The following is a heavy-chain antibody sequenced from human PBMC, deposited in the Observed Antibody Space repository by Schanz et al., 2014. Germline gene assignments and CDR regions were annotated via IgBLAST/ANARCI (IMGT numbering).Heavy chain of an antibody. J-gene: IGHJ4*02. CDR3: FGGSHSDY. CDR1: GFTFGTFW. Sequence: EVHLVESGGCLVKPGGSLRLSCAASGFTFGTFWMSWVRQAPGKGLEWVANTNPDGSQKYYVDSVKGRFTISRDNAKNSLYLQMNSLRAEDTAVYYCFGGSHSDYWGQGTLVTVSS. D-gene: IGHD1-26*01. V-gene: IGHV3-7*01. CDR2: TNPDGSQK.